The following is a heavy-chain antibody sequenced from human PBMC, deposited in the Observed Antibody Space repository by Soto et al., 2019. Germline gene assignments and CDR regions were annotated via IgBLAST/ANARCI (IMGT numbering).Heavy chain of an antibody. CDR2: IYPADSVT. CDR3: ARHATYYDILSGYYFDY. D-gene: IGHD3-9*01. J-gene: IGHJ4*02. CDR1: GYSFTSYK. V-gene: IGHV5-51*01. Sequence: GESLKISCKGSGYSFTSYKIAWVRQMPGKGLEWMGIIYPADSVTRYSPSLQGQVTISADKSTSTAYLQWSSLKASYTAMYYCARHATYYDILSGYYFDYGGQGTLVTVSS.